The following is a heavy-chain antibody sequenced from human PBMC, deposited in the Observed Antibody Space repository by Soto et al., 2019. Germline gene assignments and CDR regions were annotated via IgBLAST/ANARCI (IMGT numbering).Heavy chain of an antibody. D-gene: IGHD2-15*01. Sequence: QVQLVQSGAEVKKPGSSVKVSCKASGGTFSSYTISWVRQAPGQGLEWMGRIIPILGIANYVQKFQGRVTITADKSTSTAYMELSSLRSEDTAVYYCARHSGYCSGGSCYPLGYMDVWGKGTTVTVSS. CDR2: IIPILGIA. CDR1: GGTFSSYT. CDR3: ARHSGYCSGGSCYPLGYMDV. J-gene: IGHJ6*03. V-gene: IGHV1-69*02.